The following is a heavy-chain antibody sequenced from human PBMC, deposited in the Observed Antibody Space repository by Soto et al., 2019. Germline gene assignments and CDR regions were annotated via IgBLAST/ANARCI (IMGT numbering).Heavy chain of an antibody. CDR3: ATDEYFGSEIDFYYYAMDV. D-gene: IGHD3-10*01. J-gene: IGHJ6*02. CDR1: GASISIGGYF. Sequence: SETLSLTCTVSGASISIGGYFWGWIRQHPGKGLEWIGHIYYNGSTYYNPSLKSRLTISVDTSKNEFSLRLTSVTAADTAVYFCATDEYFGSEIDFYYYAMDVWGQGTTVTVSS. V-gene: IGHV4-31*03. CDR2: IYYNGST.